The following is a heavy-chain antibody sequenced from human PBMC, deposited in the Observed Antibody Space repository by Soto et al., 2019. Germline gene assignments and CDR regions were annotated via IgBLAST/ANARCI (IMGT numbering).Heavy chain of an antibody. CDR3: ASSVVTQNVVTGNGFES. CDR2: IYHTGNA. CDR1: GGSVSSGGYS. J-gene: IGHJ4*02. D-gene: IGHD2-21*02. Sequence: LQLQQSGSGQVKPSETLSLTCAVSGGSVSSGGYSWRWIGQPPERGLDWIGYIYHTGNAYYTASLKTRVTMSVDKSNNRVSLNLKPLTAADTAVYYCASSVVTQNVVTGNGFESWGKGTRVTVSS. V-gene: IGHV4-30-2*01.